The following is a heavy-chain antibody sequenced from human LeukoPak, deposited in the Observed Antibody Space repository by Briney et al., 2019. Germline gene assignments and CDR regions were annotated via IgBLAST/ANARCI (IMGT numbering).Heavy chain of an antibody. D-gene: IGHD7-27*01. V-gene: IGHV3-30*19. CDR1: GFTFSSYG. CDR3: ARDYRTGFDY. Sequence: GGSLRLSCAASGFTFSSYGMHWVRQAPGKGLEWVAVISYDGSNKYYADSVKGRFTISRDNSKNTLYLQMNSLRSDDTAVYYCARDYRTGFDYWGQGTLVTVSS. J-gene: IGHJ4*02. CDR2: ISYDGSNK.